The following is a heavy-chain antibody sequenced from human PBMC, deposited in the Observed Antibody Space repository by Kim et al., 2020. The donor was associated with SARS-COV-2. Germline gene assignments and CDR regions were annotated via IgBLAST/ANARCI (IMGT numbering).Heavy chain of an antibody. D-gene: IGHD4-17*01. CDR1: GFTFSSYW. Sequence: GGSLRLSCAASGFTFSSYWMHWVRQAPGKGLVWVSRINSDGSSTSYADSVKGRFTISRDNAKNTLYLQMNSLRAEDTAVYYCARAEDYGDWGWFDPWGQGTLVTVSS. CDR3: ARAEDYGDWGWFDP. CDR2: INSDGSST. J-gene: IGHJ5*02. V-gene: IGHV3-74*01.